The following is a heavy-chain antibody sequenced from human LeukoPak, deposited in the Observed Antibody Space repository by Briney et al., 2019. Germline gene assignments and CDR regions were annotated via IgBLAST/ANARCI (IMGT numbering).Heavy chain of an antibody. CDR2: IYYSRGT. Sequence: SETTSLTCTVSGGSITTYYWSCIRQPPGKGLERIGYIYYSRGTMYNPSLKSRVTISIDTSKSQLSLKVNSVTAADTAVYYCAREIIAAAGNDAFDIWGQGTMVTVSS. J-gene: IGHJ3*02. CDR1: GGSITTYY. V-gene: IGHV4-59*12. CDR3: AREIIAAAGNDAFDI. D-gene: IGHD6-13*01.